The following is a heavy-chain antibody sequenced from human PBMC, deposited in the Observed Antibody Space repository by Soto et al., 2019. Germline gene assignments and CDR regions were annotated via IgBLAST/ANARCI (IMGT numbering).Heavy chain of an antibody. J-gene: IGHJ4*02. V-gene: IGHV3-23*01. CDR2: ISGSGDST. CDR1: GFTSSSYA. CDR3: ARRGSGSYYDY. Sequence: EVQLLESGGGLVQPGGSLRLSCAASGFTSSSYAMRWVRQAPGKGLEWVSAISGSGDSTYYADSVKGRFTISRDNSKNTVYLQMNSLRGEDTAVYYCARRGSGSYYDYWGQGTLVTVSS. D-gene: IGHD1-26*01.